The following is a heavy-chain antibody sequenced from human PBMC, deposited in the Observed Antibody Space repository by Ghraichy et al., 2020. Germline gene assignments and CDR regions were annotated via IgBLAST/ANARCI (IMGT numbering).Heavy chain of an antibody. CDR3: ASGFAVAGFDY. Sequence: SETLSLTCTVSGGSISSYYWSWIRQPPGKGLEWIGYIYTSGSTNYNPSLKSRVTISVDTSKNQFSLKLSSVTAADTAVYYCASGFAVAGFDYWGQGTLVTVSS. CDR1: GGSISSYY. CDR2: IYTSGST. V-gene: IGHV4-4*09. J-gene: IGHJ4*02. D-gene: IGHD6-19*01.